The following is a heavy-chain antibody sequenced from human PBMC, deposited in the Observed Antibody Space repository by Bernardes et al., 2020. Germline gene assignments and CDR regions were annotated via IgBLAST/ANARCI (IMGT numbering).Heavy chain of an antibody. CDR1: GFTFSSYG. V-gene: IGHV3-33*01. Sequence: VGSLRLSCAASGFTFSSYGIHWVRQVAGKGPEWVAVIWFDGNNKYYADSVKGRFTISRDNSKKTVYLQMNSLRAEDTAVYYCARDFNPGIAGRPSELDYWGQGTLVTVSS. CDR3: ARDFNPGIAGRPSELDY. D-gene: IGHD6-6*01. J-gene: IGHJ4*02. CDR2: IWFDGNNK.